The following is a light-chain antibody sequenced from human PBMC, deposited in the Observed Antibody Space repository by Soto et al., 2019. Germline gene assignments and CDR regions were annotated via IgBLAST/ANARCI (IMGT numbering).Light chain of an antibody. Sequence: EIVLTQSPATLSLSPGERATLSCRASQSVSSYLAWYQQKPGQTPRLLIYDASNRATGIPARFSGSGSGTDFTPTISGLEPEDFAVYYCQQRNSWPRTFGQGTNLEIK. CDR3: QQRNSWPRT. V-gene: IGKV3-11*01. CDR1: QSVSSY. J-gene: IGKJ2*01. CDR2: DAS.